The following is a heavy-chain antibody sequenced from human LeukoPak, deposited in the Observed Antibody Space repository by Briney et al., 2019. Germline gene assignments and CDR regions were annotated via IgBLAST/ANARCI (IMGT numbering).Heavy chain of an antibody. J-gene: IGHJ6*02. CDR3: AGGPYYDSSGYLPNYYGMDV. CDR2: LYTGGKT. CDR1: GFTISSYH. D-gene: IGHD3-22*01. V-gene: IGHV3-53*01. Sequence: PGGSLRLSCAASGFTISSYHMSWVRQAPGKGLEWVSVLYTGGKTSYAGAVRGRFTVSRDNSKNTLSLEMNSLRAEDTAVYYCAGGPYYDSSGYLPNYYGMDVWGQGTTVTVSS.